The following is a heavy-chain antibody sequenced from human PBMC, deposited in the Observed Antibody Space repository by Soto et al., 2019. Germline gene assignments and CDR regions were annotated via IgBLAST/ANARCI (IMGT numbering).Heavy chain of an antibody. J-gene: IGHJ6*03. CDR2: INAGNGNT. CDR3: ASGGDILTVSPPGGYYYSMDV. D-gene: IGHD3-9*01. Sequence: QVQLVQSGAEVKKPGASVKVSCKASGYTFTSYAMHWVRQAPGQRLEWMGWINAGNGNTKYSQKFQGRVTITRDTSASTAYMELSSLRSEDTAVYYCASGGDILTVSPPGGYYYSMDVWGKGTTVTVSS. V-gene: IGHV1-3*01. CDR1: GYTFTSYA.